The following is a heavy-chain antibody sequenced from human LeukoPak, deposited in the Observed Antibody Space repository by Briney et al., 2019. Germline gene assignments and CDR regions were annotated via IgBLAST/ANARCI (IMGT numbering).Heavy chain of an antibody. CDR2: IYHSGST. J-gene: IGHJ4*02. CDR3: AREAGYYYDSSGYPPDY. V-gene: IGHV4-38-2*02. Sequence: SETLSLTCTVSGHSISSGYYWGWIRQPPGKGLEWVGSIYHSGSTYYNPSLKSRVTISVDTSKNQFSLKLSSVTAADTAVYYCAREAGYYYDSSGYPPDYWGQGTLVTVSS. D-gene: IGHD3-22*01. CDR1: GHSISSGYY.